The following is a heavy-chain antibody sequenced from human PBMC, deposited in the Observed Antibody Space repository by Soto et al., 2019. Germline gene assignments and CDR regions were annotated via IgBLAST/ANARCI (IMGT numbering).Heavy chain of an antibody. CDR1: GGTFSTYA. D-gene: IGHD1-26*01. CDR2: VIPMFGTT. Sequence: QVHLVQSGAEVKKPGSSVKVSCKASGGTFSTYAIGWVRQAPGQGLEWMGEVIPMFGTTTYAQTFQGRVTITADESTRTAYIELRSLRYEHTAVYYCAGYPQRVLRATTVPYYYYGLDVWCQGTTVTVSS. CDR3: AGYPQRVLRATTVPYYYYGLDV. V-gene: IGHV1-69*01. J-gene: IGHJ6*02.